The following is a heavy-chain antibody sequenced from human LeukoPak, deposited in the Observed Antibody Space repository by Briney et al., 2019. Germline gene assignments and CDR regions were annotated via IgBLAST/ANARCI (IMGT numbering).Heavy chain of an antibody. V-gene: IGHV4-4*07. CDR3: ARAPSGCGGTCPSDH. Sequence: PSEALSLPCTVSGGSISNYFWSWIRQPAGKGLAWIGRIHDNGDSNHNPSLTRRVTMSLDTSRNQVTLKLASVTAADTAVYYCARAPSGCGGTCPSDHWGPGTQATVSS. CDR1: GGSISNYF. J-gene: IGHJ4*02. D-gene: IGHD2-15*01. CDR2: IHDNGDS.